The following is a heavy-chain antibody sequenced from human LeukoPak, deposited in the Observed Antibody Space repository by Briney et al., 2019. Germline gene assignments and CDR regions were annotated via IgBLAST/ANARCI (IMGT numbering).Heavy chain of an antibody. CDR3: ARDGGSTGLVFDY. J-gene: IGHJ4*02. CDR2: IWYDGSNK. V-gene: IGHV3-33*01. Sequence: GGSLRLSCAASGFTFSNYGMHWVRQAPGKGLEWVAVIWYDGSNKYYADSVKGRFTISRDNSKNTLFLQMNSLRAEDTAVYYCARDGGSTGLVFDYWGQGTLVTVSS. D-gene: IGHD2-2*01. CDR1: GFTFSNYG.